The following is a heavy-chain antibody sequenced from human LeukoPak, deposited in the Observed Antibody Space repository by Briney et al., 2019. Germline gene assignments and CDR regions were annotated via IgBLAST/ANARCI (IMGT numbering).Heavy chain of an antibody. CDR2: ISAGGDTT. V-gene: IGHV3-23*01. CDR3: AELGITMIGGV. J-gene: IGHJ6*04. D-gene: IGHD3-10*02. CDR1: GLTFSVCA. Sequence: PGGSLRLSCAASGLTFSVCAMSWVRQAPGKGLEWVSGISAGGDTTSYADSVKGRFTISRDNAKNSLYLQMNSLRAEDTAVYYCAELGITMIGGVWGKGTTVTISS.